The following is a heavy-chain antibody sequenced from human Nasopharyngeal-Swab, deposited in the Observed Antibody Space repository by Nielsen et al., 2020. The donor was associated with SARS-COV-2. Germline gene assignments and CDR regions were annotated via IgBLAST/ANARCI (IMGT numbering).Heavy chain of an antibody. CDR2: VNHSGST. V-gene: IGHV4-34*01. Sequence: WGSLRLSCAVYSGSFSGYYLSWIRQPPGKGLEWIGEVNHSGSTNYNPSLKSRVTILVDTSKNHFSLRLSSVTAADTAVYYCARRTTTVYYYYYMDVWGNGTTVTVSS. J-gene: IGHJ6*03. D-gene: IGHD4-17*01. CDR3: ARRTTTVYYYYYMDV. CDR1: SGSFSGYY.